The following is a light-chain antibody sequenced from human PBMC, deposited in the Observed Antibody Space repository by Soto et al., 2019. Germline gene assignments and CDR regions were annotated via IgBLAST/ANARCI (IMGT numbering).Light chain of an antibody. V-gene: IGKV3-11*01. CDR1: QSVSSY. Sequence: EIVLTQSPATLSLSPGERATLSCRASQSVSSYLAWYQQKPGQAPRLLIYEASNRATGIPARFSGSGSGADFTLSISRLEPEDFAVYYCQQYGSSPPRTFGQGTKVEMK. CDR2: EAS. J-gene: IGKJ1*01. CDR3: QQYGSSPPRT.